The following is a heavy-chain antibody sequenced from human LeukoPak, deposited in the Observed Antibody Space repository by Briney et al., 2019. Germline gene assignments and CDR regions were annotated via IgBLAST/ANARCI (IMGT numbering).Heavy chain of an antibody. J-gene: IGHJ4*02. CDR1: GGSISSGCYY. V-gene: IGHV4-30-4*01. CDR2: IYYSGST. CDR3: ARVTTVTTSFHFDY. D-gene: IGHD4-17*01. Sequence: SQTLSLTCTVSGGSISSGCYYWIWNRQPPGEGLEWIGYIYYSGSTYYHPSLKSRVTISLDTSKNQFSLKLSSVTAADTAVYYCARVTTVTTSFHFDYWGQGTLVTVSS.